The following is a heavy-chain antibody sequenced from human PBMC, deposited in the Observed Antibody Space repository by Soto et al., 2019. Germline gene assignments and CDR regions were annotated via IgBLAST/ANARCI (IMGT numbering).Heavy chain of an antibody. CDR3: ARFPVDTQGYYFDY. D-gene: IGHD5-18*01. CDR2: IDWDDDK. V-gene: IGHV2-70*20. J-gene: IGHJ4*02. Sequence: SGPTLVNPTQTLTLTCTFSGFSLSTSGMCVSWVRQPPGKALEWLALIDWDDDKYYSTSLKTRLTISKDTSKNQVVLTMTNMDPVDTATYYCARFPVDTQGYYFDYWGQGTLVTVSS. CDR1: GFSLSTSGMC.